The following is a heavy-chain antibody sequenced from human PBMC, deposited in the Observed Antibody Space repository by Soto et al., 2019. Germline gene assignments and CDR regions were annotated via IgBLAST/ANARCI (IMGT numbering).Heavy chain of an antibody. CDR2: TYYRSKWYN. CDR3: ARAKVDTAMVYYYYGMDV. CDR1: GDSVSSNSAA. V-gene: IGHV6-1*01. J-gene: IGHJ6*02. Sequence: PSQTLSLTCAISGDSVSSNSAAWNWIRQSPSRGLEWLGRTYYRSKWYNDYAVSVKSRITINPDTSKNQFSLQLNSVTPEDTAVYYRARAKVDTAMVYYYYGMDVWGQGTTVTVSS. D-gene: IGHD5-18*01.